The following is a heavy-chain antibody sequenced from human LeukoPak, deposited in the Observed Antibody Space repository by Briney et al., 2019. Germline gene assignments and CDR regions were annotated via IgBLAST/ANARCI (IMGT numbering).Heavy chain of an antibody. CDR1: GYTFIGDC. CDR3: ARGGTYFDY. CDR2: INPNSGGT. Sequence: ASVKVSCKASGYTFIGDCIHWVRQAPGQGLEWMGWINPNSGGTHYAQKFQGWVTMTRDTSISTAYMELSRLRSDDTAVYYCARGGTYFDYWGQGTLVTVSS. V-gene: IGHV1-2*04. D-gene: IGHD1-26*01. J-gene: IGHJ4*02.